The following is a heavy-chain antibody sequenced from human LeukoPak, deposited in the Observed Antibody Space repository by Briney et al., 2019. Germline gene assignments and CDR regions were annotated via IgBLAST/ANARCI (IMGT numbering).Heavy chain of an antibody. CDR2: IYHSGST. CDR1: GGSISSGGYY. D-gene: IGHD3-10*01. V-gene: IGHV4-30-2*01. CDR3: ARDPVRVRFGEADYMDV. Sequence: SETLSLTCTVSGGSISSGGYYWSWIRQPPGKGLEWIGYIYHSGSTYYNPSLKSRVTISVDRSKNQFSLKLSSVTAADTAVYYCARDPVRVRFGEADYMDVWGKGTTVTVSS. J-gene: IGHJ6*03.